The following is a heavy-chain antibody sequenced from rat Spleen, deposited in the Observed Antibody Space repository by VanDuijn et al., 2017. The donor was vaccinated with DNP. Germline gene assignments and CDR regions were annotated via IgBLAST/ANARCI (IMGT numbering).Heavy chain of an antibody. J-gene: IGHJ2*01. CDR1: FYSITSSYR. V-gene: IGHV3-3*01. CDR2: INSGGST. CDR3: AKMDPYGYKGDY. D-gene: IGHD1-9*01. Sequence: VQLQESGPGLVKPSQSLSLTCSVTFYSITSSYRWNWIRRFPGNKLEWMGYINSGGSTDYNPSLKSRISITRDTSKNQFFLQINSITTEDTATYYCAKMDPYGYKGDYWGQGVMVTVSS.